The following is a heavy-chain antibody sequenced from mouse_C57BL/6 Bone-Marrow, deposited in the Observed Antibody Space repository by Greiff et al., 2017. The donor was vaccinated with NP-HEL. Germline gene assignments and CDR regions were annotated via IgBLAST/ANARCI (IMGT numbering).Heavy chain of an antibody. V-gene: IGHV1-22*01. J-gene: IGHJ3*01. CDR3: ARSERYDYGPWFAY. Sequence: VQLQQSGPELVKPGASVKMSCKASGYTFTDYNMHWVKQSHGKSLEWIGYINPNNGGTSYNQKFKGKATLTVNKSSSTAYMELRSLTSEDSAVYYCARSERYDYGPWFAYWGQGTLVTVSA. CDR2: INPNNGGT. D-gene: IGHD2-4*01. CDR1: GYTFTDYN.